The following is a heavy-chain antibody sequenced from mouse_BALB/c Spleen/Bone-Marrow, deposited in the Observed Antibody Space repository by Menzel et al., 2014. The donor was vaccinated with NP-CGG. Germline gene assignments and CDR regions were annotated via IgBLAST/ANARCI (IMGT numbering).Heavy chain of an antibody. V-gene: IGHV5-17*02. CDR2: ISSGSSTI. J-gene: IGHJ2*01. Sequence: EVKLVESGGGLVQPGGSRKLSCAASGFTFSSFGMHWVRQAPERGLEWVAYISSGSSTIFYADTVKGRFTISRDNPKNTLFLQMTRLRSEYTAMYYCARGGNWEDFDYWGQGTTLTVSS. D-gene: IGHD4-1*01. CDR1: GFTFSSFG. CDR3: ARGGNWEDFDY.